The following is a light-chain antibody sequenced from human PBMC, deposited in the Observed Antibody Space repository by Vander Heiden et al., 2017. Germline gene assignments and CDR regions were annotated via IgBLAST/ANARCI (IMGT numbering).Light chain of an antibody. V-gene: IGLV3-25*03. CDR1: TLPKQY. Sequence: SDLTQPPPVSVSPGQTVNITCSGDTLPKQYAFWYQQKAGQAPVVIIFKDFERPSGIPERFSAATSGTTVTLTINGVKPEDEADYYCQSSDNTDTYLIFGGGTKLTVL. CDR2: KDF. CDR3: QSSDNTDTYLI. J-gene: IGLJ2*01.